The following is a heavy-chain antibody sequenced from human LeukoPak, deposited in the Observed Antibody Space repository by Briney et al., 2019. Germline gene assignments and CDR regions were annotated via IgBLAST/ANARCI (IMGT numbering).Heavy chain of an antibody. CDR1: GFTFSSYW. CDR3: ATLWFGDYYYYYGMDV. V-gene: IGHV3-7*03. J-gene: IGHJ6*04. CDR2: IKQDGSEK. Sequence: AGGSLRLSCAGSGFTFSSYWMSWVRQAPGKGLEWVANIKQDGSEKYYVDSVKGRFTISRDNAKNSLYLQMNSLRAEDTAVYYCATLWFGDYYYYYGMDVWGKGTTVTVSS. D-gene: IGHD3-10*01.